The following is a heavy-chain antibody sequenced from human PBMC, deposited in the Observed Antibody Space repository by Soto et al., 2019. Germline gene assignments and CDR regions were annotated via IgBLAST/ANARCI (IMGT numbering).Heavy chain of an antibody. D-gene: IGHD6-13*01. V-gene: IGHV4-59*08. J-gene: IGHJ4*02. CDR1: GGSISSYF. Sequence: SETLSRNCTVSGGSISSYFCRWIRQSPGKGLEWIGYIHYSGSTNYNPSLMSRVTISVDTSKNQFSLKLSSVTAADTAVYYCARYKRLVADYWGQGTLVTVS. CDR3: ARYKRLVADY. CDR2: IHYSGST.